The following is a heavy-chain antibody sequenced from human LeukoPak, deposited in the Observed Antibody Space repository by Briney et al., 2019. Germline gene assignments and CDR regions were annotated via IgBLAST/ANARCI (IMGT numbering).Heavy chain of an antibody. V-gene: IGHV4-34*01. D-gene: IGHD2-15*01. J-gene: IGHJ4*02. CDR2: INHSGST. Sequence: SETLSLTCAVYGGSFSGYYWSWIRQPPGKGLEWIGEINHSGSTNYNPSLKSRVTISVDTSKNQFSLKLSSVTAADTAVYYCARDGCSGDSCTNWDFDYWGQGTLVTVSS. CDR1: GGSFSGYY. CDR3: ARDGCSGDSCTNWDFDY.